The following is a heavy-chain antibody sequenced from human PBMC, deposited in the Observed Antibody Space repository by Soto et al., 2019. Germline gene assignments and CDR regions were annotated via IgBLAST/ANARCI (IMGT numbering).Heavy chain of an antibody. J-gene: IGHJ3*02. CDR1: GFTFSSYA. D-gene: IGHD3-16*01. Sequence: QVQLVESGGGVVQPGRSLRLSCAASGFTFSSYAMHWVRQAPGKGLEWVAVISYDGSNKYYADSVKGRFTISRDNSKNTLYLQMNSLRAEDTAVYYCAREGVTDAFDIWGQGTMVTVSS. CDR3: AREGVTDAFDI. V-gene: IGHV3-30-3*01. CDR2: ISYDGSNK.